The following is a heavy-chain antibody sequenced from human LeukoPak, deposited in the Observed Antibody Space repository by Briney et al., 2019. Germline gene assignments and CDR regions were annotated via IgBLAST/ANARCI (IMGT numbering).Heavy chain of an antibody. CDR1: GGSISSYY. D-gene: IGHD3-16*01. CDR2: VYDNGNT. J-gene: IGHJ5*02. Sequence: SETLSLTCNVSGGSISSYYWSWIRQSPGKGLEWIGYVYDNGNTNYNPSVKSRVTISVDTSKNQFFLRLSSVTAADTAVYYCARSRGRPVMWFDPWGQGALVTVSS. CDR3: ARSRGRPVMWFDP. V-gene: IGHV4-59*01.